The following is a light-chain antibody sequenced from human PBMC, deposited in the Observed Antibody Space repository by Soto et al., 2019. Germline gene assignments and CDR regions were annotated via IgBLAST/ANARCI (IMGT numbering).Light chain of an antibody. J-gene: IGLJ1*01. CDR2: DAS. CDR3: SSYTSSSTRV. Sequence: QSALTQPASVSGSPGQSIAISCTGTSSDVGGYNYVSWYQQHPGKAPKLMIYDASNRPSGVSNRFSGSKSGNTASLTISGLQADDEADYYCSSYTSSSTRVFGTGTKVTV. V-gene: IGLV2-14*01. CDR1: SSDVGGYNY.